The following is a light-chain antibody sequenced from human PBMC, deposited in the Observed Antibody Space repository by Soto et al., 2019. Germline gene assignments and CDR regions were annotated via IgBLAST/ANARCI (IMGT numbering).Light chain of an antibody. V-gene: IGKV1-5*03. CDR3: QQYNSYPCT. J-gene: IGKJ2*02. Sequence: DIQMTQSPSTLSASVGDRVTITCRASQSISSWLAWYQQKPGKAPKLLINKACSLESGVPSRFSGSGSGTEFTLTISSLQPDDFATYYCQQYNSYPCTFGQGTKLEIK. CDR2: KAC. CDR1: QSISSW.